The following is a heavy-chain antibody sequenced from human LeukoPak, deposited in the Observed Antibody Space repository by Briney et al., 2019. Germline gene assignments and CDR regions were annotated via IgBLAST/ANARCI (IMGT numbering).Heavy chain of an antibody. CDR1: GFTFSIYA. Sequence: QPGGSLRLSCAASGFTFSIYAMSWVRQAPGKGLEWVSAISGSGGGTYAAGSVTGRFAISRDNSRNTLFLQMNDLRVEDTAVYYCVKGGPMARGLKGLDYWGQGTLVTVSS. J-gene: IGHJ4*02. CDR2: ISGSGGGT. CDR3: VKGGPMARGLKGLDY. D-gene: IGHD3-10*01. V-gene: IGHV3-23*01.